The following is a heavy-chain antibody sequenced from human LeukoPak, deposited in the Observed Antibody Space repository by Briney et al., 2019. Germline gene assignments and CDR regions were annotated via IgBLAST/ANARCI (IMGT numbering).Heavy chain of an antibody. D-gene: IGHD6-19*01. V-gene: IGHV1-18*03. CDR1: GGTFSSYA. J-gene: IGHJ4*02. Sequence: GASVKVSCKASGGTFSSYAISWVRQAPGRGLEWMGGINTRSGDTEYSYEFQGRVTITRDIAESIASMELRSLRSDDMGVYYCARDSGRGWYEFRWGQGTLVTVSS. CDR3: ARDSGRGWYEFR. CDR2: INTRSGDT.